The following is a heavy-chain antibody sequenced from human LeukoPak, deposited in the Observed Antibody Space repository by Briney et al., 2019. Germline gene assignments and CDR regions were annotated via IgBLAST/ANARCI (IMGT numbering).Heavy chain of an antibody. Sequence: GGSLRLSCGGSGFTFSNYAINWVRQAPGKGLEWVSGVRVGGETYYADSVKGRFTISRDNAKNSLYLQMNTLRAEDTAVYYCVRDPCSGGSCYSIPSSTWGQGTLVTVSS. CDR1: GFTFSNYA. J-gene: IGHJ4*02. CDR3: VRDPCSGGSCYSIPSST. V-gene: IGHV3-23*01. CDR2: VRVGGET. D-gene: IGHD2-15*01.